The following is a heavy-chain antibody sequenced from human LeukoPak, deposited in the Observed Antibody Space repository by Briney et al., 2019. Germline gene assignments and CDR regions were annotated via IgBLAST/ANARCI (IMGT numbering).Heavy chain of an antibody. CDR2: ISDGINT. CDR3: ARDLGQYYDTSDNWFDP. CDR1: GFTFSNYW. J-gene: IGHJ5*02. Sequence: EAGGSLRLSCAASGFTFSNYWMHWVRQAPGKGLVWVSRISDGINTSYADSVKGRFTISRDNAKNTLNLQMNSLRAEDTAVYYCARDLGQYYDTSDNWFDPWGQGTLVTVSS. D-gene: IGHD3-22*01. V-gene: IGHV3-74*01.